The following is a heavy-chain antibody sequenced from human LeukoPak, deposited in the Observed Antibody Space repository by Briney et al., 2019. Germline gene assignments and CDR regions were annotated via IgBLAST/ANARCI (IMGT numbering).Heavy chain of an antibody. J-gene: IGHJ2*01. D-gene: IGHD7-27*01. V-gene: IGHV1-2*02. CDR3: ACPGDRGMGYWYFDL. CDR2: INPNSGGT. Sequence: ASVKVSCKAFGYTFTGYYMHWVRQAPGQGLEWMGWINPNSGGTNYAQKFQARVTMTRDTSISTAYMELSRLTSDDTAVYYCACPGDRGMGYWYFDLWGRGTLVTVSS. CDR1: GYTFTGYY.